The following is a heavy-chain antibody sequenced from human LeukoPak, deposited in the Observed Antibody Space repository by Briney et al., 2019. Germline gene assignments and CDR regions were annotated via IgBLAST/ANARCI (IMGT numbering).Heavy chain of an antibody. Sequence: GGSLRLSCAASGFSVSSNYMSWGRQAPGRGPEWISVFYINGRTYYADSVKGRFTISRDNSMNMVFLQMTSLRVEDTAIYYCARGSTVTVVAPFDPWGQGTLVTVSS. V-gene: IGHV3-66*01. D-gene: IGHD3-22*01. CDR2: FYINGRT. CDR3: ARGSTVTVVAPFDP. J-gene: IGHJ5*02. CDR1: GFSVSSNY.